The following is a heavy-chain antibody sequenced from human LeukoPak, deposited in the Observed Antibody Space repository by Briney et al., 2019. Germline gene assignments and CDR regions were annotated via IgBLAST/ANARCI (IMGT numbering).Heavy chain of an antibody. D-gene: IGHD7-27*01. J-gene: IGHJ4*02. V-gene: IGHV3-23*01. CDR1: GFTFSSYA. CDR3: AKSQYTGDYHFDN. Sequence: GGSLRLSCAASGFTFSSYAMSWVRQAPGKGLERVSGISNSGGYTYYADSVKGRFTISRDNSKNTLSLQMSDLRAEDTAIYYCAKSQYTGDYHFDNWGQGTLVTVSS. CDR2: ISNSGGYT.